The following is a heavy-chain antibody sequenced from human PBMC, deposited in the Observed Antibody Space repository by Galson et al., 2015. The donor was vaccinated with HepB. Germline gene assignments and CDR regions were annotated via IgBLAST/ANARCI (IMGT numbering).Heavy chain of an antibody. D-gene: IGHD6-19*01. CDR3: ARSGIAVAAQGDY. V-gene: IGHV3-30*04. CDR1: GFTFSSYA. J-gene: IGHJ4*02. Sequence: SLRLSCAASGFTFSSYAMHWVRQAPGKGLEWVAVISYDGSNKYYADSVKGRFTISRDNSKNTLYLQMNSLRAEDTAVYYCARSGIAVAAQGDYWGQGTLVTVSS. CDR2: ISYDGSNK.